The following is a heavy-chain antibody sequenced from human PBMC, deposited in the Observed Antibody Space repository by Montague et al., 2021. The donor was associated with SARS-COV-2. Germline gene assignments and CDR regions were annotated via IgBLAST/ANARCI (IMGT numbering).Heavy chain of an antibody. CDR3: ARGGRGTSYYWEY. CDR2: IDRDGYEV. Sequence: SLRLSCEASRFSFSSYRMTWIRQAPGKGPELVATIDRDGYEVYYXDSVKGLFTISRDNARNSLYLQLTSLRGEDTAVYYCARGGRGTSYYWEYWGQGTLVTVAS. D-gene: IGHD2-2*01. CDR1: RFSFSSYR. J-gene: IGHJ4*02. V-gene: IGHV3-7*01.